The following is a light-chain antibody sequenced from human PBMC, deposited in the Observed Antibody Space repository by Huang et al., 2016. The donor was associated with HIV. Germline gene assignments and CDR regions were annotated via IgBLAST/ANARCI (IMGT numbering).Light chain of an antibody. CDR2: DAS. V-gene: IGKV3-11*01. J-gene: IGKJ3*01. CDR1: QSVSSF. CDR3: QHRGNLARFT. Sequence: EIVLTQSPATLSLSPGERATLSCRASQSVSSFLAWYQQKPGQAPRLLIYDASNRAAGIPARFSGSGSGTDFTLTISSLEPEDFAVYYCQHRGNLARFTFGPGTKVDIK.